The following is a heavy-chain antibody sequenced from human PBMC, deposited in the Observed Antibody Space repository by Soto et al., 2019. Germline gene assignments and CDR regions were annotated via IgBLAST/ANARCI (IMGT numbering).Heavy chain of an antibody. J-gene: IGHJ4*02. Sequence: QLQLQESGPGLVKPSETLSLICTVSGDSISSVRYHWGWIRQPPGKGLEFIATIHYTGNTHYNPSLRSRVTIFVDTSKSQFSLRLSSVTAAATAVYYCARADGFGVVTTFMDYWGQGTLVTVSS. V-gene: IGHV4-39*01. CDR2: IHYTGNT. CDR3: ARADGFGVVTTFMDY. CDR1: GDSISSVRYH. D-gene: IGHD3-3*01.